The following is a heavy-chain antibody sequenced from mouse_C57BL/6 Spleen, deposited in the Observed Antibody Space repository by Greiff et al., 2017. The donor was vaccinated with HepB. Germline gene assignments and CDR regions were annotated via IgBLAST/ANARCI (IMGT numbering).Heavy chain of an antibody. V-gene: IGHV5-6*01. CDR1: GFTFSSYG. Sequence: EVQRVESGGDLVKPGGSLKLSCAASGFTFSSYGMSWVRQTPDKRLEWVATISSGGSYTYYPDSVKGRFTISRDNAKNTLYLQMSSLKSEDTAMYYCARHLTGPGAMDYWGQGTSVTVSS. D-gene: IGHD4-1*01. CDR2: ISSGGSYT. J-gene: IGHJ4*01. CDR3: ARHLTGPGAMDY.